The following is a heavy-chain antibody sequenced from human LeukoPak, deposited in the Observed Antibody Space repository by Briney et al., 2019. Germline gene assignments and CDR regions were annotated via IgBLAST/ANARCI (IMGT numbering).Heavy chain of an antibody. D-gene: IGHD5-12*01. J-gene: IGHJ4*02. V-gene: IGHV1-69*05. CDR3: ARGIGGYNYFEY. CDR2: IIPIFGTA. Sequence: ASVKVSCKASGGTFSSYAISWVRQAPGQGLEWMGGIIPIFGTANYAQKFQGRVTITTDESTSTAYMELSSLRSEDTAVYYCARGIGGYNYFEYWGQGTLVTVSS. CDR1: GGTFSSYA.